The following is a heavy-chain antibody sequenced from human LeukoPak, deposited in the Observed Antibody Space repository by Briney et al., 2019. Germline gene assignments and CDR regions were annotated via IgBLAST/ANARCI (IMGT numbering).Heavy chain of an antibody. CDR2: IRGDSTET. CDR1: GFTFSSYS. V-gene: IGHV3-21*01. J-gene: IGHJ4*02. CDR3: ARGHFGVVLDY. Sequence: GGSLRLSCEGSGFTFSSYSVIWVRQAPGKGLEWVSSIRGDSTETRHADSLMGRLTIPRDNAKKSLYLQMNSLRAEDTAVYYCARGHFGVVLDYWGQGTLVTVSS. D-gene: IGHD3-3*01.